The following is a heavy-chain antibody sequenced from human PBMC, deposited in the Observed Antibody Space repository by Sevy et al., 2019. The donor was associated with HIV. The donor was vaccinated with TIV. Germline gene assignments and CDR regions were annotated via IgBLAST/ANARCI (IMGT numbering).Heavy chain of an antibody. D-gene: IGHD3-10*01. CDR2: IIPIFGTA. V-gene: IGHV1-69*13. CDR1: GGTFSSYA. J-gene: IGHJ6*02. Sequence: ASVKVSCKASGGTFSSYAISWVRQAPGQGLEWMGGIIPIFGTANYAQKFQARVTITADESTSTAYMELSSLRSEDTAMYYCARGPMVRGVSYYYYYYGMDVWGQGTTVTVSS. CDR3: ARGPMVRGVSYYYYYYGMDV.